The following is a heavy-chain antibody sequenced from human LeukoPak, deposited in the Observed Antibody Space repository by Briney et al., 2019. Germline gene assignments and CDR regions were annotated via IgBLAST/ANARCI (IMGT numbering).Heavy chain of an antibody. CDR1: GYTFTSYG. J-gene: IGHJ4*02. V-gene: IGHV1-18*01. D-gene: IGHD6-19*01. Sequence: ASVTVSCKASGYTFTSYGISWVRQAPGQGLEWMGWISAYNGNTNYAQKLQGRVTMTTDTSTSTAYMELRSLRSDDTAVYYCARAVAGHWGAFYFDYWGQGTLVTVSS. CDR2: ISAYNGNT. CDR3: ARAVAGHWGAFYFDY.